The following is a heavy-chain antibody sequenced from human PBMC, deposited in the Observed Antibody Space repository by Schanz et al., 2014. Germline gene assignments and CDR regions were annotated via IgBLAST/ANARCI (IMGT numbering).Heavy chain of an antibody. J-gene: IGHJ4*02. CDR2: ISGRDGST. V-gene: IGHV3-23*01. Sequence: EVHLLESGGGLVEPGGSLRLSCATSGFSLDIFAVSWVRQAPGKGLEWVSAISGRDGSTYYADSVRGRFTISRDNSKNTLYLQMDSLRAEDTAVYFCAKKVPAYNPFDSWGQGTRXTVSS. CDR1: GFSLDIFA. CDR3: AKKVPAYNPFDS. D-gene: IGHD1-1*01.